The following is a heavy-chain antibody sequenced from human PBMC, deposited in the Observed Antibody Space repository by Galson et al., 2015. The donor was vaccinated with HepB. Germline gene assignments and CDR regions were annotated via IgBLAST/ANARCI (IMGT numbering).Heavy chain of an antibody. CDR1: GGSITTSF. CDR3: ARGIFYDSGRSWFDP. J-gene: IGHJ5*02. D-gene: IGHD3-10*01. Sequence: ETLSLTCTVSGGSITTSFWSWIRQPVGKGLEWIGRINTSGSTKYNPSLTGRVTMSEDTSKNQFSLRLSSVTAADTAVYYCARGIFYDSGRSWFDPWGQGILVTVSS. V-gene: IGHV4-4*07. CDR2: INTSGST.